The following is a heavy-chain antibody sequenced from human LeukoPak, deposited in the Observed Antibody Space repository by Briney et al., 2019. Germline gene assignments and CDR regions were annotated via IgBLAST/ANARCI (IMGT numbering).Heavy chain of an antibody. J-gene: IGHJ4*02. CDR2: IYDSVNT. CDR1: GGSISSYY. V-gene: IGHV4-59*01. CDR3: ARVRRYYDSSGYPSRLFDY. Sequence: PSETLSLTCTVSGGSISSYYWSWIRQSPGKGLEWIGYIYDSVNTNYNPSLESRVTISVDTSKKQFSLKLTSVTAADTAVYYCARVRRYYDSSGYPSRLFDYWGQGTRVTVSS. D-gene: IGHD3-22*01.